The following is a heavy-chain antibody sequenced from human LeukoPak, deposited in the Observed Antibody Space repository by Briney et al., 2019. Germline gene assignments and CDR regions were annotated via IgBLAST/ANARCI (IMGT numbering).Heavy chain of an antibody. CDR1: GFTFDDYG. CDR3: AREDGFCSGGSCYQH. D-gene: IGHD2-15*01. V-gene: IGHV3-20*04. CDR2: INWNGVST. Sequence: GSLRLSCAASGFTFDDYGMSWVRQAPGKGLEWVSFINWNGVSTDYADSVKGRFTTSRDNAKNSLFLQMNSLRAEDTALYYCAREDGFCSGGSCYQHWGQGTLVTVSS. J-gene: IGHJ1*01.